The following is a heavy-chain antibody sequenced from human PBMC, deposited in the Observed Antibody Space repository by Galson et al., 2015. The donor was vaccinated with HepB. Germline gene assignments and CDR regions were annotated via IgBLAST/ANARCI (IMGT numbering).Heavy chain of an antibody. J-gene: IGHJ4*02. V-gene: IGHV3-48*04. CDR3: LPFFRGRFFDH. CDR1: GFIFSDYS. D-gene: IGHD3-10*01. Sequence: SLRLSCAAAGFIFSDYSFNWVRQAPGKGPEWIAYISSSSNTIYYADSVKGRFTVSRDNANNSLHLYMKNLRVEDTAVYYCLPFFRGRFFDHWGQGVMVTVFS. CDR2: ISSSSNTI.